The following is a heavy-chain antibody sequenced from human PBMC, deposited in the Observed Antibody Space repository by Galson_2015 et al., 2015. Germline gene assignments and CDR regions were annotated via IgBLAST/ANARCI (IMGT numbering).Heavy chain of an antibody. D-gene: IGHD2-15*01. J-gene: IGHJ4*02. V-gene: IGHV3-33*01. CDR3: ARDRGEGIGFCSGGSCYQFDY. Sequence: SLRLSCAASGFTFSNYGMHWVRQAPGKGLEWMAVIWYDGFNKYHADSVKGRFTISRDNSRNTLYLQMNSLRAEDTAVYYCARDRGEGIGFCSGGSCYQFDYWGQGTLVTVSS. CDR1: GFTFSNYG. CDR2: IWYDGFNK.